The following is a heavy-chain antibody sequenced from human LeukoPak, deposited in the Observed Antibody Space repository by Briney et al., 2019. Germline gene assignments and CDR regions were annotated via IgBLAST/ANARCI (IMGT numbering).Heavy chain of an antibody. CDR2: INPSGGST. CDR1: GYTFTSYY. Sequence: ASVKVSCKASGYTFTSYYMHWVRQAPGQGLEWMGIINPSGGSTSYAQKLQGRVTMTTDTSTSTAYMELRSLRSDDTAVYYCARGGLKWLEDFDYWGQGTLVTVSS. CDR3: ARGGLKWLEDFDY. J-gene: IGHJ4*02. D-gene: IGHD6-19*01. V-gene: IGHV1-46*01.